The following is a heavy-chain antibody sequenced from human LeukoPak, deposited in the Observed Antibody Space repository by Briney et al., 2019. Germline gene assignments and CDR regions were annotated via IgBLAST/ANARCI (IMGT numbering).Heavy chain of an antibody. Sequence: GGSLRLSCAASGIIFPNAWMSWVRQAPGRGLGWVGRIKSKSDGGTTDYAAPVNGRFTISRDDSKNTLYLQMNSLKTEDTAVYYCATVSLIHLVDNFDYWGQGTLVTVSS. CDR2: IKSKSDGGTT. CDR3: ATVSLIHLVDNFDY. D-gene: IGHD3-16*01. V-gene: IGHV3-15*01. CDR1: GIIFPNAW. J-gene: IGHJ4*02.